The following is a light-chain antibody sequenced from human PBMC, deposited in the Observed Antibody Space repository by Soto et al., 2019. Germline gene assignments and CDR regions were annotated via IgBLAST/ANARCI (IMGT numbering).Light chain of an antibody. CDR3: QKYSSVPV. CDR2: AAS. CDR1: QDIRNF. Sequence: IQMTQSPTSLSASVGDRVTITCRASQDIRNFVAWYQQKPGKAPKLLIYAASTLQSGVPSRFSGSGSGTXXTLTINSLQPEDVATYSCQKYSSVPVFGPGTKVEIK. J-gene: IGKJ3*01. V-gene: IGKV1-27*01.